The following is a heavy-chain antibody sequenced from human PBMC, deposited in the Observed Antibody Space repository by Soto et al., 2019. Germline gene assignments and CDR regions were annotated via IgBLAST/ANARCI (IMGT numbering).Heavy chain of an antibody. V-gene: IGHV4-34*01. D-gene: IGHD3-10*01. CDR1: GGSFSGYY. CDR2: INHSGST. J-gene: IGHJ4*02. CDR3: ARSLVRGVVDY. Sequence: SETLSLTCAVSGGSFSGYYWSWIRQHPGKGLEWIGEINHSGSTKYNPSLKSRVTISVDTSKNQFSLKLSSVTAADTAVYYCARSLVRGVVDYWGQGTLVIVSS.